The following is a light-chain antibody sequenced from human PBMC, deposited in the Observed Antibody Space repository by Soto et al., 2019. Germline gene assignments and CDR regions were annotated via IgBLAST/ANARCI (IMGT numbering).Light chain of an antibody. V-gene: IGLV1-44*01. Sequence: QSALTQPPSVSGTPGQRVTISCSGSSSNIGSESVNWYQQLPGTAPKLLIYTNNQRPSGVPDRFSGSKSGTSASLAISGLQSEDEADYFCAAWDDSLSGRYVFGTGTKLTVL. CDR1: SSNIGSES. CDR2: TNN. CDR3: AAWDDSLSGRYV. J-gene: IGLJ1*01.